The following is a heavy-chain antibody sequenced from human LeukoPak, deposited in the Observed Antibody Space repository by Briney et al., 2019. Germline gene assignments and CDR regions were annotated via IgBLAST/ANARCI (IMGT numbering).Heavy chain of an antibody. Sequence: KPSETLSLTCTVSGGSISSYYWSWIRQPPGKGLEWIGYIYYSGSTNYNPSLKSRVTISVDTSKNQFSLKLSSVTAADTAVYYYAREHPSIAALDDAFDIWGQGTMVTVSS. D-gene: IGHD6-6*01. J-gene: IGHJ3*02. V-gene: IGHV4-59*01. CDR3: AREHPSIAALDDAFDI. CDR2: IYYSGST. CDR1: GGSISSYY.